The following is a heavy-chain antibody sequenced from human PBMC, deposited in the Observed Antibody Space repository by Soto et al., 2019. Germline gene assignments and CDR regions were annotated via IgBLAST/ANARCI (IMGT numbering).Heavy chain of an antibody. J-gene: IGHJ6*02. CDR2: MGAHSGHR. V-gene: IGHV1-18*01. CDR1: GYNFTRFV. Sequence: QFQLVQSGAEVKKPGASVRVSCKTSGYNFTRFVITCVRQSPGQVLEGMGWMGAHSGHRRQVPRFQGRLTMTTDASLSTAYIDLRSRKADDTAVYSGGREGNHQSPEEDYQFNEMDLWPQGTTVIVSS. CDR3: GREGNHQSPEEDYQFNEMDL. D-gene: IGHD1-1*01.